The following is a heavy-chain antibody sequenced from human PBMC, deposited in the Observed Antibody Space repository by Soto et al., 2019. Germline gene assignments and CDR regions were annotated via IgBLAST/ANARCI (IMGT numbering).Heavy chain of an antibody. J-gene: IGHJ4*02. CDR2: IKQDGSEE. V-gene: IGHV3-7*05. Sequence: EVQLVESGGTLVQPGGSLRLSCAASGFAFSNYWMNWVRQAPGEGLEWVANIKQDGSEEFYGDSVKGRFTIFRDNAKNSVFLQMSSLRVEDTAVYYCARGGGAFAAAGTLTADYWGQGTLVTVSS. CDR3: ARGGGAFAAAGTLTADY. CDR1: GFAFSNYW. D-gene: IGHD6-13*01.